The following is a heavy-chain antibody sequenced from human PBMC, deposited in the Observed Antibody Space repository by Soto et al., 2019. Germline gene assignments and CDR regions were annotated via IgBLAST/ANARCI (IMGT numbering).Heavy chain of an antibody. D-gene: IGHD2-15*01. Sequence: PGESLKISCKGSGYSFTSYWIGWVRQMPGKGLEWMGIIYPGDSDTRYSPSFQGQVTISADKSISTAYLQWSSLKASDTAMYYCARTLGYCSGGSCYDYYYYGMDVWGQGTTVTSP. J-gene: IGHJ6*02. V-gene: IGHV5-51*01. CDR2: IYPGDSDT. CDR3: ARTLGYCSGGSCYDYYYYGMDV. CDR1: GYSFTSYW.